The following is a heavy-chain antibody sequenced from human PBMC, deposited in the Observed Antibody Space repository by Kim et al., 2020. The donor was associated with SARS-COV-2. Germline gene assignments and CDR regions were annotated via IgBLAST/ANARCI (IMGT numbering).Heavy chain of an antibody. Sequence: ASVKVSCRASGYTLTNYDIVWVRQATGQGLEWMGWMNPNSGNTGYAQKFQGRVTMTRNTSISTAYMELSSLRSEDTAVYYCARTDDYGDSYYYYYGMDVWGQGTTVTVSS. CDR2: MNPNSGNT. CDR3: ARTDDYGDSYYYYYGMDV. V-gene: IGHV1-8*01. J-gene: IGHJ6*02. CDR1: GYTLTNYD. D-gene: IGHD4-17*01.